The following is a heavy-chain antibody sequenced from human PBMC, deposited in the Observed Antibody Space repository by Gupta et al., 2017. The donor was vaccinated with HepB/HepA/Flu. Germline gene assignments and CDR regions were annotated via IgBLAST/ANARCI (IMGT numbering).Heavy chain of an antibody. CDR3: AKSAVAGYGAHDY. Sequence: EVQLLESGGGLVQPGGSLRLSGAASGFTFSNYGMSWVRQAPGEGLEWVSTISTSGAATHYADSVKGRFTVSRDNSKNTLNLHMDSLTVADTAIYYCAKSAVAGYGAHDYWGQGTLVTVSS. J-gene: IGHJ4*02. CDR2: ISTSGAAT. D-gene: IGHD5-18*01. CDR1: GFTFSNYG. V-gene: IGHV3-23*01.